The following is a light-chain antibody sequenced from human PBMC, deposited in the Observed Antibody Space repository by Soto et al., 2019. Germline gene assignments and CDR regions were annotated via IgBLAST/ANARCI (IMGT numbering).Light chain of an antibody. Sequence: QSVLTQPHSVSAAPGQKVTISCSGSSSNIGNNYVSWYQQLPGTAPKLLIYDNNKRPSGIPDRFSGSKSGTSATLGITGLQTGDEADYYCGTWDSSLSAGYVFGTGTKLTVL. V-gene: IGLV1-51*01. CDR1: SSNIGNNY. CDR3: GTWDSSLSAGYV. CDR2: DNN. J-gene: IGLJ1*01.